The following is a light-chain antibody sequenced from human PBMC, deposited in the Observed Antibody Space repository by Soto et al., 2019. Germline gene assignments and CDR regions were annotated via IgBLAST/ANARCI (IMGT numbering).Light chain of an antibody. CDR1: QRISTT. Sequence: IEMTQVPPSLWRPPGKGGTPLLWASQRISTTLAWYQHMPGQAPRLLIVSSSMRPTDVPARFSGSGSGTYFTLTISSLQSEDSAFYYCQQYNNLPPTFGQGTKVDIK. J-gene: IGKJ1*01. V-gene: IGKV3-15*01. CDR2: SSS. CDR3: QQYNNLPPT.